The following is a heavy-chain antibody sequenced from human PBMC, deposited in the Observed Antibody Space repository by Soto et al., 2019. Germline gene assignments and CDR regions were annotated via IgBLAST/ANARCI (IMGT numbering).Heavy chain of an antibody. CDR2: ISSSSYT. CDR1: GFTFSDYY. CDR3: ARINSGYEYAFDI. V-gene: IGHV3-11*03. Sequence: PGGSLRLSCAASGFTFSDYYMSWIRQAPGKGLEWVSYISSSSYTNYADSVKGRFTISRDNAKNSLYLQMNSLRAEDTAVYYCARINSGYEYAFDIWGQGTMVTVSS. D-gene: IGHD5-12*01. J-gene: IGHJ3*02.